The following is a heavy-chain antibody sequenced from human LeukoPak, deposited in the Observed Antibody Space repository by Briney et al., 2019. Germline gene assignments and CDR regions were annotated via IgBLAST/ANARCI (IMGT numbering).Heavy chain of an antibody. Sequence: GGSLRLSCAASGFTFSNYAMHWVRQAPGKGLEWVAVISYDGSNKYYADSVKGRFTISRDNSKNTLYLQMNSLRAEDTAVYYCAQGLVRDNGYWGQGTLVTVSS. V-gene: IGHV3-30-3*01. D-gene: IGHD6-19*01. CDR2: ISYDGSNK. CDR3: AQGLVRDNGY. CDR1: GFTFSNYA. J-gene: IGHJ4*02.